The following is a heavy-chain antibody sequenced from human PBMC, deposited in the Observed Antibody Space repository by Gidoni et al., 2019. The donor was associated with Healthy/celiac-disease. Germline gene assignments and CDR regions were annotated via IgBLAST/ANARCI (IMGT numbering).Heavy chain of an antibody. Sequence: QVQLQQWGAGLLKPSETLSLPCAVYGGSFSGYYWSWIRQPPGKGLEWIGEINHSGSTNYNPSLKSRVTISVDTSKNQFSLKLSSVTAADTAVYYCARSLTYGSGPPHFDYWGQGTLVTVSS. V-gene: IGHV4-34*01. J-gene: IGHJ4*02. CDR2: INHSGST. CDR1: GGSFSGYY. CDR3: ARSLTYGSGPPHFDY. D-gene: IGHD3-10*01.